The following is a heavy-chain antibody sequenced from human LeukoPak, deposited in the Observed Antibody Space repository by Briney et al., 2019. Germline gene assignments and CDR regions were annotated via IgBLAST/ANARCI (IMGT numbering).Heavy chain of an antibody. J-gene: IGHJ4*02. CDR3: ARGLSRRLPRMGDFDY. V-gene: IGHV4-34*01. CDR1: GGSFSGYY. CDR2: INHSGST. Sequence: KASETLSLTCAVYGGSFSGYYWSWIRQPPGKGLEWMGEINHSGSTNYNPSLKSRVTISVDTSKNQFSLELSSVTAADTAVYYCARGLSRRLPRMGDFDYWGQGTLVTVSS. D-gene: IGHD1-26*01.